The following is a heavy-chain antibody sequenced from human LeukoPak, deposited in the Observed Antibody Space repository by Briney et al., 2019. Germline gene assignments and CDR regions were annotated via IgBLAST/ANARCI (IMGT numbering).Heavy chain of an antibody. CDR2: ISSSGGNT. V-gene: IGHV3-23*01. CDR1: GFTFSSYA. D-gene: IGHD2-15*01. Sequence: GGSLRLSCAASGFTFSSYAMSWVRQAPGKGLEWVSSISSSGGNTYYAGSVRGRFTISRDNSKNTLYLQMSSLRAEDTAVYCCATLSTPFDYWGQGILVTVSS. CDR3: ATLSTPFDY. J-gene: IGHJ4*02.